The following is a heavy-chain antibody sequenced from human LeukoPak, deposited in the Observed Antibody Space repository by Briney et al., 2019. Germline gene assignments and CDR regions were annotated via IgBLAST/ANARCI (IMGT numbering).Heavy chain of an antibody. V-gene: IGHV3-23*01. Sequence: PGGSLRLSCAASGFTFSSYAMSWVRQAPGKGLEWVSAISGSGVNTYYADSVRGRFTISRDNSKNTVYLQMNSLRAEDTAVYYCAKDGGLWVSAHWGDSWGRGTLVTVSS. CDR3: AKDGGLWVSAHWGDS. J-gene: IGHJ4*02. D-gene: IGHD7-27*01. CDR2: ISGSGVNT. CDR1: GFTFSSYA.